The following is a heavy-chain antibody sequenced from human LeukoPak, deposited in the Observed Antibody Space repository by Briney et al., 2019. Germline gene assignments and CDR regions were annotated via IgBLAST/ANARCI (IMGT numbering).Heavy chain of an antibody. J-gene: IGHJ4*02. CDR3: ARGEDTAMDTGYFDY. CDR1: GGSFSGYY. Sequence: PSETLSLTCAVYGGSFSGYYWSWIRQSPGKGLEWIGEINHSGSTNYNPSLKGLVTISVDTSKNQFSLKLSSVTAADTAMYYCARGEDTAMDTGYFDYWGQGTLVTVSS. V-gene: IGHV4-34*01. CDR2: INHSGST. D-gene: IGHD5-18*01.